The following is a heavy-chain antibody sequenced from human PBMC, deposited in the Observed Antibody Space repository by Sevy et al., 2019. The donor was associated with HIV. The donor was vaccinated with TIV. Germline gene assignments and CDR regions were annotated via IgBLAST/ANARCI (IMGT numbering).Heavy chain of an antibody. CDR3: TRGYYYDSSGYSDY. CDR2: IRSKDYGGAT. J-gene: IGHJ4*01. V-gene: IGHV3-49*03. D-gene: IGHD3-22*01. CDR1: GFTFGAYA. Sequence: GGSLRLSCTGSGFTFGAYAMSWFRQAPGMGLEWVGFIRSKDYGGATEYAASVKGRFTISRDDSKNIADLQMNSLKTEDTAVYYCTRGYYYDSSGYSDYWGHGTLVTVSS.